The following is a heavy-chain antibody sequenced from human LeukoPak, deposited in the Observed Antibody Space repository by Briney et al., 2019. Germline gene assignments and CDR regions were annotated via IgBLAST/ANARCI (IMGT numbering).Heavy chain of an antibody. D-gene: IGHD3-10*01. V-gene: IGHV3-48*03. CDR1: GFTFSSYE. Sequence: GGSLRLSCAASGFTFSSYEMNWVHQAPGKGLEWVSYISSGGITIYYADSVKGRFTISRDNAKNSLYLQMNSLRAEDAGVYYCASNYFGSGSMKGDFYYMDVWGKGTTVTISS. J-gene: IGHJ6*03. CDR2: ISSGGITI. CDR3: ASNYFGSGSMKGDFYYMDV.